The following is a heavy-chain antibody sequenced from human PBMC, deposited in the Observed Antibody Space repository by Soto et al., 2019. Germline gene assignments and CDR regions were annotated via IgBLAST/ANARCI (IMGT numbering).Heavy chain of an antibody. CDR1: GFTLSTYA. Sequence: EVQLLESGGDLVQPGGSLRLSCAASGFTLSTYAMTWVRQAPGKGLECVSGIVGSGDEIHYADSVKGRFTISKDISKNTLYLQMNSLRADDTAVYYCAKDAVYNDGLWLMDHWGQGTLVTVSS. D-gene: IGHD2-21*01. CDR3: AKDAVYNDGLWLMDH. V-gene: IGHV3-23*01. J-gene: IGHJ4*02. CDR2: IVGSGDEI.